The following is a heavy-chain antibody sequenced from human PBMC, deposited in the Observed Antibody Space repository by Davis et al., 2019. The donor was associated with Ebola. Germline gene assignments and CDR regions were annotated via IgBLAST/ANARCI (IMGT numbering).Heavy chain of an antibody. D-gene: IGHD1-14*01. CDR2: ITSDSGRT. J-gene: IGHJ4*02. Sequence: PGGSLRLSCAATGFTFSSNSMNWVRQAPGKGLEWVSSITSDSGRTSYADSVKGRFTISRDNAKDTLYLQMNSLRDEDTAVYYCARGKGPSTTPLDYWGQGTLVTVSS. CDR3: ARGKGPSTTPLDY. CDR1: GFTFSSNS. V-gene: IGHV3-21*01.